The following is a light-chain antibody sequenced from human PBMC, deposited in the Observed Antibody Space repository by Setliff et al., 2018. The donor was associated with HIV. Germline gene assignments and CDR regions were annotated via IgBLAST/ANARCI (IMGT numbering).Light chain of an antibody. V-gene: IGLV2-14*01. Sequence: QSALTQPRSVSGSPGQSITISCTGTSSDVGNYNYVSWYQQHPGKAPKLMIYEVSNRPSGISNRFSGSKSGNTASLTISGLQAEDEADYYCSSHTPSSTLVFGTGTKVTVL. J-gene: IGLJ1*01. CDR3: SSHTPSSTLV. CDR2: EVS. CDR1: SSDVGNYNY.